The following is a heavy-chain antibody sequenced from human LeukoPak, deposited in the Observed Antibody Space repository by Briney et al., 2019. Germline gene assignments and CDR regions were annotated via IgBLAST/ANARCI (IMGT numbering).Heavy chain of an antibody. Sequence: PGGSLRLSCAASGFTFHNYGLSWVRQAPGEGLKWVSAISGPGGDTYYADSVKGRFTVSRDTSENILYLQMNSLRVEDTAVYYCAKGPKLGEGFHCESWGPGTLVTVSS. CDR2: ISGPGGDT. V-gene: IGHV3-23*01. CDR3: AKGPKLGEGFHCES. D-gene: IGHD1-7*01. CDR1: GFTFHNYG. J-gene: IGHJ4*02.